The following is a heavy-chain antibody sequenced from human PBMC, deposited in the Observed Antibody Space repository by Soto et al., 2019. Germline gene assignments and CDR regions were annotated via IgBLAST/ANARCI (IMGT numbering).Heavy chain of an antibody. V-gene: IGHV4-59*11. CDR3: TVGGAGHPFDY. D-gene: IGHD3-16*01. J-gene: IGHJ4*02. CDR1: GVSITSHY. CDR2: IHYSGST. Sequence: QVQLQESGPGLVKPSETLSLTCTVSGVSITSHYWTWIRQPPGKGLEWIGNIHYSGSTNYSPSLKGRVIISVDTSENQSSLKLSSVTTADTAVYYCTVGGAGHPFDYWGQGTLVTVPS.